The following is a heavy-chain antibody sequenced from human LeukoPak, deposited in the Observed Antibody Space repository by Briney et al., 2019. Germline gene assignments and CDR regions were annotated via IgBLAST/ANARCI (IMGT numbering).Heavy chain of an antibody. CDR2: ISGRRDST. CDR1: GFTFSSYG. Sequence: GGSLRLSCAASGFTFSSYGMSWVRQAPGKGLEWVSTISGRRDSTSYADSVKGRFTISRDNSKNTLYLQMNSLRAEDTAVYYCAKDPNFYYCMDVWGKGATVTISS. J-gene: IGHJ6*03. V-gene: IGHV3-23*01. CDR3: AKDPNFYYCMDV.